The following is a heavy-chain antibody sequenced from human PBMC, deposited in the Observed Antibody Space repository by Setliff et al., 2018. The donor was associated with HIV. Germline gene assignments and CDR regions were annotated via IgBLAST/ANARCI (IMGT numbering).Heavy chain of an antibody. D-gene: IGHD2-15*01. CDR3: ARRTLGFDAAGALDY. Sequence: GGSLRLSCVASGFTFNSYWMYWVRQAPGKGLVCVSRVNNDGTDTIYADSVKGRFTISRDNSKNMLYLQMNNLTAEDAAIYYCARRTLGFDAAGALDYWGQGTLVTVSS. J-gene: IGHJ4*02. CDR2: VNNDGTDT. CDR1: GFTFNSYW. V-gene: IGHV3-74*01.